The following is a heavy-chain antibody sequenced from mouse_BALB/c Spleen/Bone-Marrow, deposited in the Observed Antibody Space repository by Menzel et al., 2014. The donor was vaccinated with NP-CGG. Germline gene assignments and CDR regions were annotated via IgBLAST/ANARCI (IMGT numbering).Heavy chain of an antibody. CDR2: IWGGGST. J-gene: IGHJ4*01. CDR3: AKHRRTYYAMDY. CDR1: GFSLTDYG. Sequence: QVQLQQPGPGLVKPSQLLSITCTVSGFSLTDYGLSWIRQTPGKGLEWLGVIWGGGSTSYNYAIKSRMSISKDNSKSQVFLKMNSPQTDYTAMYYGAKHRRTYYAMDYWSQGTPVTVSA. V-gene: IGHV2-6-5*01.